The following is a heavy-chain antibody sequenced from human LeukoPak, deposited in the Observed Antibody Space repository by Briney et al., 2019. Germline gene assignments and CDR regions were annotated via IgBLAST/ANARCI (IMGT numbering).Heavy chain of an antibody. Sequence: SETLSLTCAVYGGSFSGYYWSWIRQHPGKGLEWIGYIYYSGSTYYNPSLKSRVTISVDTSKNQFSLKLSSVTAADTAVYYCARDYYDSSGYSFDDAFDIWGQGTMVTVSS. D-gene: IGHD3-22*01. CDR2: IYYSGST. V-gene: IGHV4-31*11. J-gene: IGHJ3*02. CDR1: GGSFSGYY. CDR3: ARDYYDSSGYSFDDAFDI.